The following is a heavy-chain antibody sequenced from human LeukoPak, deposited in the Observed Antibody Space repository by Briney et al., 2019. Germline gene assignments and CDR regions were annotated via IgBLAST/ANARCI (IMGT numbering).Heavy chain of an antibody. CDR1: DYSLSSGSS. CDR3: ARATYYDFWSGMGAFYI. D-gene: IGHD3-3*01. Sequence: SETLSLTCTLSDYSLSSGSSWGWIRQSPGKGLECIGTINHSGNTYYNPSLKGRATISVNTSKNQFSLNLTAVTDADTGVYFCARATYYDFWSGMGAFYIWGQGKVVTASS. J-gene: IGHJ3*02. CDR2: INHSGNT. V-gene: IGHV4-38-2*02.